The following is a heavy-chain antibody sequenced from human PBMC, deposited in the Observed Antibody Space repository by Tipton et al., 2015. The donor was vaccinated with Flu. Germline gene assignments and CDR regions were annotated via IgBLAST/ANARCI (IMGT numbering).Heavy chain of an antibody. CDR1: GGTFSSYA. Sequence: QVQLVQSGAEVKKPGSSVKVSCKASGGTFSSYAISWVRQAPGQGLEWMGGIIPIFGTANYAQKFQGRVTITADESTSTAYMELSSLRSEDTAVYYCASGRYCSSTSCYAYYYYGMDVWGQGTTVTVSS. D-gene: IGHD2-2*01. J-gene: IGHJ6*02. V-gene: IGHV1-69*01. CDR2: IIPIFGTA. CDR3: ASGRYCSSTSCYAYYYYGMDV.